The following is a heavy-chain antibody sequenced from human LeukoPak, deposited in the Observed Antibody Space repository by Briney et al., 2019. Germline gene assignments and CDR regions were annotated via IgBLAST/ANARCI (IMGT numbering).Heavy chain of an antibody. CDR2: IYHSGST. D-gene: IGHD5-18*01. CDR3: ARDHGYSYGQDY. J-gene: IGHJ4*02. CDR1: GGSISSGGYS. Sequence: PSQTLSLTCAVSGGSISSGGYSWSWIRQPPGKGLEWIGYIYHSGSTYYNPSLKSRVTISVDTSKNQFSLKLSSVTAADTAVYYCARDHGYSYGQDYWGQGTLVTVSS. V-gene: IGHV4-30-2*01.